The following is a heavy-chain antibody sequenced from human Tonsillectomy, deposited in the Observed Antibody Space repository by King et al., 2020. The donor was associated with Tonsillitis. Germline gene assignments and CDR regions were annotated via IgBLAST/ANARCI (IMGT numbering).Heavy chain of an antibody. Sequence: HVQLVQSGGGVGQPGRSLRLSCAASGFTFSAYPMHWVRQAPGKGLEWVAVISYDGSNKFYADSVKGRFTVSRDNSKSTLYLQLRGLRAEDSAVYYCGRGDYGSGNSYEFYYVLDIWGQGLRDSVSS. CDR1: GFTFSAYP. CDR2: ISYDGSNK. D-gene: IGHD3-10*01. V-gene: IGHV3-30-3*01. CDR3: GRGDYGSGNSYEFYYVLDI. J-gene: IGHJ6*02.